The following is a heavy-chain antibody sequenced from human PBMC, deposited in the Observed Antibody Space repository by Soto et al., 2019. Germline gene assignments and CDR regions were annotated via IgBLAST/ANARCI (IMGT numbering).Heavy chain of an antibody. CDR2: SYWDDDK. J-gene: IGHJ4*02. D-gene: IGHD3-22*01. V-gene: IGHV2-5*02. Sequence: QITLKESGPTLVKPTQTLTLTCTFSGFSLSTRGVGVGWIRQPPGKALEWLALSYWDDDKRYSPSLKSRVTITKYSSKNPVVLTMINMDTVDTEKYSWARDSSGYYGFDYWGQGTLVTVSS. CDR1: GFSLSTRGVG. CDR3: ARDSSGYYGFDY.